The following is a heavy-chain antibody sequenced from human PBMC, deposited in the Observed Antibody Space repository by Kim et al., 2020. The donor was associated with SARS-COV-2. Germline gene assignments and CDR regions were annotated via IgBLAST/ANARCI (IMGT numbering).Heavy chain of an antibody. CDR3: ARDMNPTVYDY. CDR2: T. J-gene: IGHJ4*02. V-gene: IGHV1-3*01. D-gene: IGHD4-4*01. Sequence: TRYSQKFQGRVHITRDTSANTAYMGLRSLTFEDTAIYYCARDMNPTVYDYWGQGTLVTVSS.